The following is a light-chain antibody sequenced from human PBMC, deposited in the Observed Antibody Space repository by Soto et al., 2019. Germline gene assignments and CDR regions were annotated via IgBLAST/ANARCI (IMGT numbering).Light chain of an antibody. CDR2: DAS. CDR1: LDIITL. V-gene: IGKV1-33*01. J-gene: IGKJ5*01. CDR3: QQYENLPIT. Sequence: DIQMTQSTSSLSASVGDRVTITCQASLDIITLLNWYQEKPGQTTKLLIFDASNLEVGVPSRFSGGGSGTHFTLTITSLQPEDVATYYCQQYENLPITFGQGTRLETK.